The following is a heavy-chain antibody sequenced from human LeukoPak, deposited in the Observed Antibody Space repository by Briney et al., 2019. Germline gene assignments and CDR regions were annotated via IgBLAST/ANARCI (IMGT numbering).Heavy chain of an antibody. CDR1: GYSFTSYW. D-gene: IGHD6-13*01. Sequence: GESLKISCKGSGYSFTSYWIGWVRQMPGKGLEWMGIIYPGDSDTRYSPSFQGQVTISADKSISTAYLQWSSLKASDTATYYCATKLGSSYYYFDYWGQGTLVTVSS. CDR2: IYPGDSDT. CDR3: ATKLGSSYYYFDY. V-gene: IGHV5-51*01. J-gene: IGHJ4*02.